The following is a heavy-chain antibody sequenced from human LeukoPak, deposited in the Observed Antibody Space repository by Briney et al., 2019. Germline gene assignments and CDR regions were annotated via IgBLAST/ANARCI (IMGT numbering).Heavy chain of an antibody. Sequence: GGSLRLSCAASGFTFSSYAMTWVRQAPGRGLEWVSLISGSGGSTYYVDSVKGRFTISRDNSKSTLYLQMNSLRAEDTAVYYCAKCDGSGSYYRYYFDYWGQGTLVTVSS. D-gene: IGHD3-10*01. J-gene: IGHJ4*02. CDR2: ISGSGGST. CDR3: AKCDGSGSYYRYYFDY. CDR1: GFTFSSYA. V-gene: IGHV3-23*01.